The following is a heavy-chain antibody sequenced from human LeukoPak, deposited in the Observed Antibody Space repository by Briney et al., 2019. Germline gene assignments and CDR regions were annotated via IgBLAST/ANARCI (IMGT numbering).Heavy chain of an antibody. CDR1: GGTFSSYA. V-gene: IGHV1-69*05. J-gene: IGHJ3*02. D-gene: IGHD6-6*01. Sequence: GSSVKVPCKASGGTFSSYAISWVRQAPGQGLEWMGGIIPIFGTANYAQKFQGRVTITTDESTSTAYMELSSLRSEDTAVYYCARELAAYDAFDIWGQGTMVTVSS. CDR3: ARELAAYDAFDI. CDR2: IIPIFGTA.